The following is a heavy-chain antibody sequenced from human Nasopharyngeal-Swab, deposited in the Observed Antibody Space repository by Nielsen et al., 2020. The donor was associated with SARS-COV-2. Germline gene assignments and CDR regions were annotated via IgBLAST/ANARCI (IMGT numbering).Heavy chain of an antibody. J-gene: IGHJ4*02. Sequence: GESLKISCAASGFTFSSYAMSWVRQAPGKGLEWVSVIYSGGSSTYYADSVKGRFTISRDNSKNTLYLQMNSLRAEDTAVCYCAKDQRYSGYDSFDYWGQGTLVTVSS. D-gene: IGHD5-12*01. CDR3: AKDQRYSGYDSFDY. CDR2: IYSGGSST. CDR1: GFTFSSYA. V-gene: IGHV3-23*03.